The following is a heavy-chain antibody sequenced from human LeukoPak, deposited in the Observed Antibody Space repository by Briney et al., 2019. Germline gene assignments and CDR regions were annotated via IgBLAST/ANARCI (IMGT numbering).Heavy chain of an antibody. Sequence: GGSLRLSCAASGFTFDDYAMHWVRQAPGKGLEWVSGISWNSGSIGYADSVKGRFTISRDNAKNSLYLQMNSLRAEDTALYYCAEGNLFGVVRDWFDPWGQGTLVTVSS. CDR3: AEGNLFGVVRDWFDP. V-gene: IGHV3-9*01. CDR2: ISWNSGSI. D-gene: IGHD3-3*01. CDR1: GFTFDDYA. J-gene: IGHJ5*02.